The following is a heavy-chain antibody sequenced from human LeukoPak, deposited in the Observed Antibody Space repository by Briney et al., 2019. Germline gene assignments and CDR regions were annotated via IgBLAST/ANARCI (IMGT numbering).Heavy chain of an antibody. Sequence: SQTLSLTCTVSGGSISSGGYYWSWIRRHPGKGLEWIGYIYYSGSTYYNPSLKSRVTISVDTSKNQFSLKLSSVTAADTAVYYCARQRGYSYGWYFDYWGQGTLVTVSS. J-gene: IGHJ4*02. D-gene: IGHD5-18*01. CDR1: GGSISSGGYY. V-gene: IGHV4-31*03. CDR2: IYYSGST. CDR3: ARQRGYSYGWYFDY.